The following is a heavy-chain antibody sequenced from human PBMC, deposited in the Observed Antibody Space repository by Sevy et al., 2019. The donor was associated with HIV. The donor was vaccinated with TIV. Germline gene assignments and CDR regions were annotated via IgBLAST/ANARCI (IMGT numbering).Heavy chain of an antibody. CDR3: AINNFGDYGHVN. Sequence: GGYLRLSCTASGVISLGDYAMSWFRQAPGKGLEWVGSIRTKVSGGTTEFAASVKGRLTISRDDSKTIAYLQMDSLKIEDTGVYYCAINNFGDYGHVNWGQGTLVTVSS. J-gene: IGHJ4*02. D-gene: IGHD4-17*01. CDR2: IRTKVSGGTT. CDR1: GVISLGDYA. V-gene: IGHV3-49*03.